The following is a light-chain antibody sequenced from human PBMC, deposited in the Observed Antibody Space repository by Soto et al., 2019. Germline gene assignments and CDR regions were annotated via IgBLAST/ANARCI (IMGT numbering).Light chain of an antibody. CDR3: AAWDDSLNGLV. V-gene: IGLV1-44*01. CDR1: SSNIGSNT. CDR2: NNN. Sequence: QSVLTQPPSASGTRGQRVTISCSGSSSNIGSNTVNWYQQLPGTAPKLLIYNNNQRPSGVPDRFSGSKSGTSASLAISGLQSEDEADYCCAAWDDSLNGLVFGTGTKVTVL. J-gene: IGLJ1*01.